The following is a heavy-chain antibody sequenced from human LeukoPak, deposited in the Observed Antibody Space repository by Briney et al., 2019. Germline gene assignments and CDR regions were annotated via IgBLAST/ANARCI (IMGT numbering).Heavy chain of an antibody. CDR3: ARLPYCGGDCYPNWFDP. CDR2: IYPGGSDI. D-gene: IGHD2-21*02. Sequence: GESLKISCKGSGYSFTTHWIGWVRQMPGKGLELMGIIYPGGSDIRYSPSLQGQVTISADKSISTAYLQWSSLKASDTAMYYCARLPYCGGDCYPNWFDPWGQGTLVTVSS. J-gene: IGHJ5*02. CDR1: GYSFTTHW. V-gene: IGHV5-51*01.